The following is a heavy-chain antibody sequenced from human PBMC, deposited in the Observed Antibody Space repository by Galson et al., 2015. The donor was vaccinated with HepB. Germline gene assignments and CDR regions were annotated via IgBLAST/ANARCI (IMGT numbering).Heavy chain of an antibody. CDR1: GGTFSSYA. CDR3: ARVEDEVWSNERLQTPRFLEWFTTGWFDP. Sequence: SVKVSCKASGGTFSSYAISWVRQAPGQGLEWMGGIIPIFGTANYAQKFQGRVTITADESTSTAYMELSSLRSEDTAVYYCARVEDEVWSNERLQTPRFLEWFTTGWFDPWGQGTLVTVSS. CDR2: IIPIFGTA. J-gene: IGHJ5*02. V-gene: IGHV1-69*13. D-gene: IGHD3-3*01.